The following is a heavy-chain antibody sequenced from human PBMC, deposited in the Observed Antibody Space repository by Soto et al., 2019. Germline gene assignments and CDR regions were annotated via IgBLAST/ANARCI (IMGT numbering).Heavy chain of an antibody. CDR2: INHSGST. CDR3: ARGNTINMIVVVMRHYYGMDV. Sequence: SETLSLTCAVYGGSFSGYYWSWIRQPPGKGLEWIGEINHSGSTNYNPSLKSRVTISVDTSKNQFSLKLSSVTAADTAVYYCARGNTINMIVVVMRHYYGMDVWGQGTTVTVSS. D-gene: IGHD3-22*01. V-gene: IGHV4-34*01. J-gene: IGHJ6*02. CDR1: GGSFSGYY.